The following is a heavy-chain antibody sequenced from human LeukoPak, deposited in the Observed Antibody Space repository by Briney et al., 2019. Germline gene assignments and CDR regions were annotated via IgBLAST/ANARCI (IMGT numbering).Heavy chain of an antibody. CDR3: TRFNQEPYGMDV. CDR2: RSKANSYAT. J-gene: IGHJ6*02. CDR1: GFTFSASA. D-gene: IGHD1-14*01. V-gene: IGHV3-73*01. Sequence: GGSLRLSCAASGFTFSASALHRVRQASGKGLEWVGRRSKANSYATAYAASVEGRFTISRDDSKNTAYLEMNSLKTEDTAVYYCTRFNQEPYGMDVWGQGTTVTVSS.